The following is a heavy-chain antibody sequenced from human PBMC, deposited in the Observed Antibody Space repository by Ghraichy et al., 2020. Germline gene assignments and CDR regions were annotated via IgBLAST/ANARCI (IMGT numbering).Heavy chain of an antibody. D-gene: IGHD3-3*01. CDR1: GFTFNNYW. V-gene: IGHV3-7*01. CDR3: GRSSDPYFSLWSGYYYY. Sequence: GESPNISCAASGFTFNNYWMCWVRQAPGKGLEWVANIKYDGSEAHYVDSVRGRFTISRDNAKNSLYLQMNYLRAEDTAVYFCGRSSDPYFSLWSGYYYYWGQGTIVTVSS. CDR2: IKYDGSEA. J-gene: IGHJ4*02.